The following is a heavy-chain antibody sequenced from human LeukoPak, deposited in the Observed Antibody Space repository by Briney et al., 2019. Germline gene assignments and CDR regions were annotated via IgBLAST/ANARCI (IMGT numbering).Heavy chain of an antibody. CDR2: ISDNGKTI. D-gene: IGHD5-18*01. Sequence: PGGSLRLSCTASGFIFGDYAMSWVRQAPGKGLEWLSYISDNGKTIFYADSVKGRFTISRDNAGKSLFLQMNSLRVEDTAVYYCAGFPGYSYGDLSYYGLRVWGQGTTVTVSS. V-gene: IGHV3-11*01. CDR3: AGFPGYSYGDLSYYGLRV. CDR1: GFIFGDYA. J-gene: IGHJ6*02.